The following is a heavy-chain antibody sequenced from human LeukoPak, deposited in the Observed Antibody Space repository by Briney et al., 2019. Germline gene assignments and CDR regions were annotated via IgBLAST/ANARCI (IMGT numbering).Heavy chain of an antibody. J-gene: IGHJ4*02. Sequence: GGSLRLSCAASGFTFSSYWTHWVRQAPGKGLVWVSRIHSDGSSTTYADSVKGRFTISRDNAKNTLYLQMNSLRAEDTAVYYCARGGAFCGGDCYQIDYWGQGTLVIVSS. V-gene: IGHV3-74*01. CDR2: IHSDGSST. D-gene: IGHD2-21*02. CDR3: ARGGAFCGGDCYQIDY. CDR1: GFTFSSYW.